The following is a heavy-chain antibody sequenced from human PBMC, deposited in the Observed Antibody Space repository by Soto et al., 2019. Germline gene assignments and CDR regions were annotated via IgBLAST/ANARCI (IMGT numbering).Heavy chain of an antibody. Sequence: SETLSLTCAVYGGSFSGYYWSWIRQPPGKGLEWIGEINRSGSTNYNPSLKSRVTISVDTSKNQFSLKLSSVTAADTAVYYCASIAARPLYYYYYGMDVWGQGTTVTVSS. D-gene: IGHD6-6*01. CDR3: ASIAARPLYYYYYGMDV. V-gene: IGHV4-34*01. J-gene: IGHJ6*02. CDR2: INRSGST. CDR1: GGSFSGYY.